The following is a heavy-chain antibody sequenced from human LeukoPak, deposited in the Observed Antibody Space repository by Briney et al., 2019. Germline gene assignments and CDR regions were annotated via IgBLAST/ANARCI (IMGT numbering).Heavy chain of an antibody. J-gene: IGHJ4*02. Sequence: GGSLRLSCVASGFTFGNYAMSWVRQAPGEGLEWVSAITGSGDSTFNADSVKGRFTISRDKSNNTLHLQTNNQRAEHTAIYYRAKSRMVLVTAIDYWGQGILVTVSS. CDR3: AKSRMVLVTAIDY. D-gene: IGHD2-21*02. CDR1: GFTFGNYA. CDR2: ITGSGDST. V-gene: IGHV3-23*01.